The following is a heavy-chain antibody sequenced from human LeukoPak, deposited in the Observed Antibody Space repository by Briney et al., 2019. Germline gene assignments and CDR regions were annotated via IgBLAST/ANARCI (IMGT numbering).Heavy chain of an antibody. J-gene: IGHJ3*02. CDR3: ATVGRRTSDSVLTPYDAFDI. V-gene: IGHV1-69-2*01. D-gene: IGHD4-23*01. CDR1: GYTFTDYY. CDR2: VDPEDGET. Sequence: ASVKISCKVSGYTFTDYYMHWVQQAPGKGLEWMGLVDPEDGETIYAEKFQSRVTITADTSTDTAYMELSSLRSEDTAVYYCATVGRRTSDSVLTPYDAFDIWGQGTMVTVSS.